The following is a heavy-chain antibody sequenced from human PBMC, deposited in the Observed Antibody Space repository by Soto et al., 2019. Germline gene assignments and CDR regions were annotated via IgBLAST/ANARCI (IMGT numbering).Heavy chain of an antibody. CDR1: GGSISSGGYY. V-gene: IGHV4-31*03. CDR2: IYYSGST. D-gene: IGHD6-13*01. Sequence: SETLSLTCTVCGGSISSGGYYWSWIRQHPXKGLEWIGYIYYSGSTYYNPSLKSRVTISVDTSKNQFSLKLSSVTAADTAVYYCARDPMIAAAGTGAFDIWGQGTMVTVS. CDR3: ARDPMIAAAGTGAFDI. J-gene: IGHJ3*02.